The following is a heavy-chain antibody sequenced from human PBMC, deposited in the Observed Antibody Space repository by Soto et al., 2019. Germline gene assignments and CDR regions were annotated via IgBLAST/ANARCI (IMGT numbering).Heavy chain of an antibody. D-gene: IGHD2-21*02. J-gene: IGHJ4*02. CDR1: GFTFSRFG. V-gene: IGHV3-33*01. Sequence: QVQLVESGGGVVQPGTSLRLSCAASGFTFSRFGMHWVRQAPGKGLEWVGVILNDGSNEKYADSVKGRFTISRDNSKNTLYLLMNSLRAEDTAVYYCARDGDFDDNGLDYWGQGTLVTVS. CDR3: ARDGDFDDNGLDY. CDR2: ILNDGSNE.